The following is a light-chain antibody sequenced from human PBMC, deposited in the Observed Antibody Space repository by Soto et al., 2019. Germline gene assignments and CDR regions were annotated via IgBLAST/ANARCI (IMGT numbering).Light chain of an antibody. CDR1: QSIGSW. J-gene: IGKJ2*01. V-gene: IGKV1-5*03. Sequence: DIQMTQSPSTLSASVGDRVTITCRASQSIGSWLAWYQQKPGKAPKFMIYRASILESGVPARFSGSGSRTDFTLTISSLQPDDFASYYCQQYESHPHTFGRGTKVEIK. CDR3: QQYESHPHT. CDR2: RAS.